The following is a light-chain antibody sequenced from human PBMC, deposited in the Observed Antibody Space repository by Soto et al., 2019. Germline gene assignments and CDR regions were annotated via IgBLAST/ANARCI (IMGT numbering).Light chain of an antibody. V-gene: IGKV3-11*01. CDR1: QSVRSY. Sequence: EVVLTQSPATLSLSPGESATLSCRASQSVRSYLAWYQQKPGQAPRLLIYGASNRATGIPARFSGSGSGTDFTLTISSLEPEDFGVYYCQQFGSSIPHTFGQGTKLEIK. CDR3: QQFGSSIPHT. J-gene: IGKJ2*01. CDR2: GAS.